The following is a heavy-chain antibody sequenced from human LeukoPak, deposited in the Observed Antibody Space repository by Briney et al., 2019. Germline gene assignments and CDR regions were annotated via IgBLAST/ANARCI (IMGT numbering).Heavy chain of an antibody. Sequence: PSETLSLTCTVSGYSISSGYFWGWMRQPPGKGLEWIGSIYQSETAHYNPSLKSRVTISVDTSKNQFSLKLSSVTAADTAVYYCARRGYYFDYWGQGTLVTVSS. V-gene: IGHV4-38-2*02. CDR1: GYSISSGYF. CDR3: ARRGYYFDY. D-gene: IGHD3-10*01. CDR2: IYQSETA. J-gene: IGHJ4*02.